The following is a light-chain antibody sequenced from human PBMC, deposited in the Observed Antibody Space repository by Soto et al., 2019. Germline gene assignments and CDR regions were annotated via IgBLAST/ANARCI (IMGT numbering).Light chain of an antibody. Sequence: DIVMTEPPDSLAVSLGERATINCKSSQSVLYSSNNKNYLAWYQQKPGQPPKLLIYWASTRESGVPDRFSGSGSGTDFTLTITSLEPEDFAVYFCHQRYNWPRVTFGQGTRLEIK. J-gene: IGKJ5*01. CDR1: QSVLYSSNNKNY. CDR2: WAS. CDR3: HQRYNWPRVT. V-gene: IGKV4-1*01.